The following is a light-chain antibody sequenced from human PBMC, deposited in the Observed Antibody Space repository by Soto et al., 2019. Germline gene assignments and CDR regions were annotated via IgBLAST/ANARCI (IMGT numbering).Light chain of an antibody. V-gene: IGKV1-33*01. Sequence: DIQMTQSPSSLSASVGDRVTITCQASQDISNYLNWYQQKPGKAPKLLIYDASNLETGVPSRFSGSGSGTDFTFTISSLQPEDIATYYCQQYDNRPQTFGGGTKLEIK. J-gene: IGKJ4*01. CDR2: DAS. CDR3: QQYDNRPQT. CDR1: QDISNY.